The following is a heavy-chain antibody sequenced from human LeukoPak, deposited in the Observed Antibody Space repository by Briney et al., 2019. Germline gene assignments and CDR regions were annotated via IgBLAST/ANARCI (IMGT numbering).Heavy chain of an antibody. D-gene: IGHD6-13*01. CDR1: GYTFTSYY. Sequence: ASVKVSCEASGYTFTSYYMHWVRQAPGQGLEWMGIINPSGGSTSYAQKFQGRVTMTRDTSTSTVYMELSSLRSEDTAVYYCATAAGNLEFDYWGQGTLVTVSS. CDR2: INPSGGST. J-gene: IGHJ4*02. CDR3: ATAAGNLEFDY. V-gene: IGHV1-46*01.